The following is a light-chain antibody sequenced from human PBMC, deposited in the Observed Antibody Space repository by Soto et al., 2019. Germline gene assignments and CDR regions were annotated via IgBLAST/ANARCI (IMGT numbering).Light chain of an antibody. Sequence: EIVLTQSPATLSLSPGERATLSCRASQSVSSYLAWYQQKPGQAPRLLIYDASNRATGIPARFSGSGSGTYFTITISSLQPEDSAVYYRQQHSNWPTFGGGTKVEIK. CDR3: QQHSNWPT. CDR1: QSVSSY. V-gene: IGKV3-11*01. J-gene: IGKJ4*01. CDR2: DAS.